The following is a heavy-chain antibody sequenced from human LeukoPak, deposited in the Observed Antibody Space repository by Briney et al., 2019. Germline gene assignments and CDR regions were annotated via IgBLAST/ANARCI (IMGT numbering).Heavy chain of an antibody. CDR3: ALLMMYAIDFDS. CDR2: ITRSSIYI. J-gene: IGHJ4*02. D-gene: IGHD2-8*01. V-gene: IGHV3-21*04. Sequence: GGSLRLSCAASGFTFSSYSMNWVRQAPGKGLEWVSSITRSSIYIYYADSVKGRFTISRDNSKNTLYLQMNSLRAEDTAVYYCALLMMYAIDFDSWGQGTLITVSS. CDR1: GFTFSSYS.